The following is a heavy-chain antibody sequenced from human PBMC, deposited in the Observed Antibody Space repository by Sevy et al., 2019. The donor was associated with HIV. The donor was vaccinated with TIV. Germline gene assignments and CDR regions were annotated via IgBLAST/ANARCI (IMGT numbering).Heavy chain of an antibody. J-gene: IGHJ3*02. V-gene: IGHV3-30*18. CDR1: GFSFSDYG. CDR2: ISHDGTYK. Sequence: GGSLRLSCAASGFSFSDYGMHWVRQAPGKGLEWVALISHDGTYKYYGDSVKGRFTISRDNSKSTLYLQMNSLGPEDAAVYYCAKAFHNRLNGTRGDAFHMWGQGTVVTVSS. CDR3: AKAFHNRLNGTRGDAFHM. D-gene: IGHD1-1*01.